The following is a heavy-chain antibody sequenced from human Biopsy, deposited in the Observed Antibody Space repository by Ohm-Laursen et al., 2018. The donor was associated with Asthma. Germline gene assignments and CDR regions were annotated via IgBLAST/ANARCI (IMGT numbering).Heavy chain of an antibody. CDR2: ISWNSATI. Sequence: RSLRLSCTASGFKFDEYTMHWVRQAPGKGLEWVSGISWNSATIGYADSVEGRFTISRDNSKNTLYLQMSSLRAEDTAVYYCARTFHFWSPYHAEHYQLWGQGTLVTVSS. CDR3: ARTFHFWSPYHAEHYQL. CDR1: GFKFDEYT. V-gene: IGHV3-9*01. D-gene: IGHD3-3*01. J-gene: IGHJ1*01.